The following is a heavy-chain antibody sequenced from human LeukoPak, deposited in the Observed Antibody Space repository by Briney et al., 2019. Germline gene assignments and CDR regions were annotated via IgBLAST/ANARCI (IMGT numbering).Heavy chain of an antibody. CDR1: GGSFSGYY. Sequence: KSPETLSLTCVVSGGSFSGYYWSWIRQPPGKGLEWIGESNHRGSTNYNPSPKSRVTISVDTSKNQFSLKLSSVIAADTAVYYCARGRFNGGGFGELHDWGQGILVTVSS. CDR2: SNHRGST. V-gene: IGHV4-34*01. CDR3: ARGRFNGGGFGELHD. J-gene: IGHJ4*02. D-gene: IGHD3-10*01.